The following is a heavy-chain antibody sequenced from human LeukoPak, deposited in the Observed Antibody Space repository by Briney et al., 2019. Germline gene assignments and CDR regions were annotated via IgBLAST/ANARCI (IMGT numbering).Heavy chain of an antibody. Sequence: TGGSLRLSCAASGFTVSSNYMSWVRQAPGKGLEWVSGISASGGSTYYADSVKGRFTISRDNSKNTLYLQMSSLRAEDTAVYYCAKTDSSSWYFDAFDIWGQGTMVTVSS. CDR3: AKTDSSSWYFDAFDI. J-gene: IGHJ3*02. V-gene: IGHV3-23*01. CDR2: ISASGGST. D-gene: IGHD6-13*01. CDR1: GFTVSSNY.